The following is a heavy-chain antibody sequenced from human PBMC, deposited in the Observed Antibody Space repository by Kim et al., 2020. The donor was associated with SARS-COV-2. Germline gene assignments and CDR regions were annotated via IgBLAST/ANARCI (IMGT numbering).Heavy chain of an antibody. V-gene: IGHV4-34*01. CDR3: ARDGSGRPYDY. CDR1: GGSFSGYY. J-gene: IGHJ4*02. Sequence: SETLSLTCAVYGGSFSGYYWSWIRQPPGKGLEWIGEINHSGSTNYNPSLKSRVTISVDTSKNQFSLKLSSVTAADTAVYYCARDGSGRPYDYWGQGTLVTVSS. CDR2: INHSGST. D-gene: IGHD3-10*01.